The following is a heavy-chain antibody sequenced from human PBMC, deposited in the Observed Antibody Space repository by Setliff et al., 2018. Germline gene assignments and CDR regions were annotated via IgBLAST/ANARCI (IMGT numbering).Heavy chain of an antibody. D-gene: IGHD3-3*01. V-gene: IGHV1-69*05. CDR3: ARGKWEARTIIFGVDTPRYYMDV. J-gene: IGHJ6*03. Sequence: SVKVSCKASGGTFSSYAISWVRQAPGQGLEWMGGIIPIFDTANYAQKFQDRVAITTDKSTSTAYMELSRLTSDDTAVYYCARGKWEARTIIFGVDTPRYYMDVWGKGTTVTVSS. CDR1: GGTFSSYA. CDR2: IIPIFDTA.